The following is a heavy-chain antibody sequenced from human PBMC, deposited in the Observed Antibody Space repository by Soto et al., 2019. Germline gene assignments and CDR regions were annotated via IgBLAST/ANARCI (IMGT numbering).Heavy chain of an antibody. V-gene: IGHV3-33*01. Sequence: QVQLVESGGGVVQPGMSLRLSCAASGFTFSSYGMHWVRQAPGKGPEWVAIIWYDGSNENYAASVKGRFTISRANSNNTLYMQMNSLRAEDTAVNYWVRDRAAVSDISDTHSFGMWGRGTVITVSS. CDR2: IWYDGSNE. CDR3: VRDRAAVSDISDTHSFGM. J-gene: IGHJ3*02. D-gene: IGHD6-19*01. CDR1: GFTFSSYG.